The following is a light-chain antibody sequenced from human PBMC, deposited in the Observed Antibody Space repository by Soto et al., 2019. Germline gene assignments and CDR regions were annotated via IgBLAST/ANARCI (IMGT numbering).Light chain of an antibody. V-gene: IGKV1-12*01. CDR1: QDISSW. J-gene: IGKJ1*01. CDR3: QQANIFPRT. Sequence: DIQMTQTPSSVSASLGDRFTITCRASQDISSWLAWYQQKPGKAPKLLIYAASNLQNGVPSRFSGSGFGTDFTLTISSLQPEDFATYYCQQANIFPRTLGQGAKVDIK. CDR2: AAS.